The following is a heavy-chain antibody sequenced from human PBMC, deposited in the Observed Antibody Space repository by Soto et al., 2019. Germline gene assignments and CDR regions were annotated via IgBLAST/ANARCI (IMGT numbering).Heavy chain of an antibody. V-gene: IGHV2-5*02. D-gene: IGHD1-1*01. CDR3: VHSRTTVERRIDY. Sequence: QITLKESGPTLVKPTQTLTLTCTFSGFSLRTTGVGVGWIRQPPGKALEWLAVIYWDDEKRYSPSVTSRLTITKDTSKNQVILTMTYMDPVDTATYYCVHSRTTVERRIDYWGQGSLVTVSS. CDR1: GFSLRTTGVG. CDR2: IYWDDEK. J-gene: IGHJ4*02.